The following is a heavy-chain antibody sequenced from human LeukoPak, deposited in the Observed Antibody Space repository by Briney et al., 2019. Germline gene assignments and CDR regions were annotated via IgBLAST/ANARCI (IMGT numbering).Heavy chain of an antibody. CDR1: GGTFINSA. Sequence: GASVKVSCKTSGGTFINSAISWVRQAPGQGLEWLGGIMPLFGTAGYAQKFQGRVTIIKDESTRTVYLELTSLTSDDTAVYYCARDVHGDYGSGWFDPWGQGTLVSVSS. D-gene: IGHD4-17*01. V-gene: IGHV1-69*05. J-gene: IGHJ5*02. CDR2: IMPLFGTA. CDR3: ARDVHGDYGSGWFDP.